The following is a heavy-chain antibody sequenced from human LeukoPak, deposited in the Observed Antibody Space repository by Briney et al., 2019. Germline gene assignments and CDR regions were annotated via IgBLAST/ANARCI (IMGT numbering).Heavy chain of an antibody. CDR2: IKQDGSEK. Sequence: GGSLRLSCAASGFTFSSYWMSWVRQAPGKGLEWVANIKQDGSEKYYVDSVKGRFTISRDNAKNSLYLQMDSLTVEDTGLYYCVREIKIMGFRAFDYWGQGTPVTVSS. D-gene: IGHD3-10*01. CDR1: GFTFSSYW. CDR3: VREIKIMGFRAFDY. V-gene: IGHV3-7*04. J-gene: IGHJ4*02.